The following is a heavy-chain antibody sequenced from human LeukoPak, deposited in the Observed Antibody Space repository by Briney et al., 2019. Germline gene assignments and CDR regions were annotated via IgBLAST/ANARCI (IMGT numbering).Heavy chain of an antibody. CDR1: GGSISSSSYY. V-gene: IGHV4-39*02. CDR2: IYYSGST. CDR3: ARDPSSGQVVPERESYGMDV. J-gene: IGHJ6*02. Sequence: KPSETLSLTCTVSGGSISSSSYYWGWIRQPPGKGLEWIGSIYYSGSTYYNPSLKSRVTISVDTSKNQFSLKLSSVTAADTAVYYCARDPSSGQVVPERESYGMDVWGQGTTVTVSS. D-gene: IGHD2-2*01.